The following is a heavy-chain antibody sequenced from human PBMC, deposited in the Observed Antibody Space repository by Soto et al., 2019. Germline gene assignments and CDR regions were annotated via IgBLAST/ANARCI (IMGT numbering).Heavy chain of an antibody. CDR3: ARERSSWYTDAFDV. CDR2: ISSSASTI. Sequence: PGGSLRLSCAASGFTFSSYEMNWVRQAPGKGLEWVSYISSSASTIYYVDSVKGRFTISRDNAKNSLYLQMNSLTAEDTAVCYCARERSSWYTDAFDVWGQGTMVTVSS. CDR1: GFTFSSYE. V-gene: IGHV3-48*03. J-gene: IGHJ3*01. D-gene: IGHD6-13*01.